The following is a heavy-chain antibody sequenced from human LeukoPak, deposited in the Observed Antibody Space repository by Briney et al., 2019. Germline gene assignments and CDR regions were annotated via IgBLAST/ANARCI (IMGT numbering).Heavy chain of an antibody. J-gene: IGHJ4*02. CDR2: ISRSGNTI. CDR1: RFTFSTYE. D-gene: IGHD6-6*01. Sequence: GGSLRLSCAASRFTFSTYEMNWVRQAPGRGLEWVSYISRSGNTIYYADSVKGRFTISRDNAKHSLYLQMSSLSAEDTAVYYCARADFSSSVDYWGQGTLVTVSS. CDR3: ARADFSSSVDY. V-gene: IGHV3-48*03.